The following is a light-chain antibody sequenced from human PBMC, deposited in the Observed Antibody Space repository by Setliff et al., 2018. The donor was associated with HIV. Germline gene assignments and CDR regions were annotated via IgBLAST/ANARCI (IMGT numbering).Light chain of an antibody. CDR2: DVS. V-gene: IGLV2-14*01. CDR3: SSYTSSITLV. CDR1: SGDVGGHNH. J-gene: IGLJ2*01. Sequence: QSVLTQPASVSGSPGQSITISCTGTSGDVGGHNHVSWYQQHPGKAPKLMIYDVSKRPSGVSNRFSGSKSGNTASLTISGLQADDEADYYCSSYTSSITLVFGGGTKVTVL.